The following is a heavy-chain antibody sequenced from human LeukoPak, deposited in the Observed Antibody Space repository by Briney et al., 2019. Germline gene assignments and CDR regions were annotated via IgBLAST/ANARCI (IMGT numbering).Heavy chain of an antibody. V-gene: IGHV4-38-2*01. CDR3: ARFYYYYYMDV. CDR1: GYSISSGYY. Sequence: SATLSLTCAVAGYSISSGYYWGWIRQPPGKGLEWIGSIYHSGSIYYNPSLKSRVTISVDTSKNQFSLKLSSVTAADTAVYYCARFYYYYYMDVWGKGTTVTVSS. CDR2: IYHSGSI. J-gene: IGHJ6*03.